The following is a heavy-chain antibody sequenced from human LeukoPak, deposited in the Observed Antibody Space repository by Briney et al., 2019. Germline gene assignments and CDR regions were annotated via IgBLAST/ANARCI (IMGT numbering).Heavy chain of an antibody. CDR3: ARDGSIAVAGYYFDY. Sequence: GASVKVSCKASGYTFTRYGISWVRQAPGQELEWMGWISAYNGNTNYAQKLQGRVTMTTDTSTSTAYMELRSLRSDDTAVYYCARDGSIAVAGYYFDYWGQGTLVTVSS. CDR2: ISAYNGNT. D-gene: IGHD6-19*01. J-gene: IGHJ4*02. CDR1: GYTFTRYG. V-gene: IGHV1-18*04.